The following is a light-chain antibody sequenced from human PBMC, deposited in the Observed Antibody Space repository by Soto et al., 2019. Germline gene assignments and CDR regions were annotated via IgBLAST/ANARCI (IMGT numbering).Light chain of an antibody. CDR2: GAS. J-gene: IGKJ2*01. V-gene: IGKV3-15*01. CDR3: QQYNNWPPAYT. CDR1: QRISSN. Sequence: EIVMTQSPATLSVSPRERATFSCRASQRISSNLAWYQQKPGQAPRLLIYGASTRATGIPERFSGSGSGTEFTLTISSLQSEDFAVYYCQQYNNWPPAYTFGQGTKVDIK.